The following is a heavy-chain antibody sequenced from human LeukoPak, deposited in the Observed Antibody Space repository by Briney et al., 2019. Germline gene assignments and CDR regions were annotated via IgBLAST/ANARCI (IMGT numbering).Heavy chain of an antibody. CDR2: INHSGST. V-gene: IGHV4-34*01. J-gene: IGHJ5*02. D-gene: IGHD5-24*01. CDR1: GGSFSGYY. CDR3: ASREEMAAPWFDP. Sequence: SETLSLTCAVYGGSFSGYYWSWIRQPPGKGLEWIGEINHSGSTNYNPSLKSRVTISVDTSKNQFSLKLSSVTAADTAVYYCASREEMAAPWFDPWGQGTLVTVSS.